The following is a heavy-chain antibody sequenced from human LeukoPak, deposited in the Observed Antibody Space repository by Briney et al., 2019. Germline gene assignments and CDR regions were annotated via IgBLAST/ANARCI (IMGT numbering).Heavy chain of an antibody. Sequence: ASVKVSCKASGYTFTSYDINWVRQATGHGLEWMGWMNPNSGNTGYAQKFQGRVTMTRNTSISTAYMELSSLRSEDTAVYYCARGLGCTNGVCYNYWGQGTLVTVSS. J-gene: IGHJ4*02. D-gene: IGHD2-8*01. CDR3: ARGLGCTNGVCYNY. CDR2: MNPNSGNT. V-gene: IGHV1-8*01. CDR1: GYTFTSYD.